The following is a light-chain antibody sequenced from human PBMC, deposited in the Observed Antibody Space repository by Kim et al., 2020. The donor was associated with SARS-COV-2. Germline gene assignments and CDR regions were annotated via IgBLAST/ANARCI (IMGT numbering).Light chain of an antibody. CDR1: QSVTSGY. CDR2: GAS. Sequence: LAPGDRDTLSCRASQSVTSGYIAWYQLKPGQAPTLLIYGASSRATGIPDRFSGSGSGTDFTLTISRLEPEDFAVYYCQQFGSSPWTFGQGTKVDIK. CDR3: QQFGSSPWT. V-gene: IGKV3-20*01. J-gene: IGKJ1*01.